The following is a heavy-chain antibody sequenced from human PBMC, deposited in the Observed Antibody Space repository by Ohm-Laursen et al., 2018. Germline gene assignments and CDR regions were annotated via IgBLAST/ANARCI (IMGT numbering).Heavy chain of an antibody. CDR2: IWYDGSNK. CDR3: ATTGVGL. Sequence: SLRLSCAASGFTFSSYGMHWVRQAPGKGLEWVAVIWYDGSNKYYADSVKGRFTISRDNAKNSLYLQMNSLTAEDTASYYCATTGVGLWGQGTMVTVSS. V-gene: IGHV3-33*03. D-gene: IGHD4-23*01. J-gene: IGHJ3*01. CDR1: GFTFSSYG.